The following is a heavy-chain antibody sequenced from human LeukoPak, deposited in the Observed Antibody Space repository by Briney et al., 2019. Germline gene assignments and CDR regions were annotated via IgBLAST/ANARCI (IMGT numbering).Heavy chain of an antibody. Sequence: GGSLRVSCAASGFTFSSYSMNWVRQAPGKGLEWVSSISSSSSYIYYADSVKGRFTISRDNAKNSLYLQMNSLRAEDTAVYYCASSYYDILTGYYRPGLFDYWGQGTLVTVSS. V-gene: IGHV3-21*01. CDR3: ASSYYDILTGYYRPGLFDY. J-gene: IGHJ4*02. D-gene: IGHD3-9*01. CDR1: GFTFSSYS. CDR2: ISSSSSYI.